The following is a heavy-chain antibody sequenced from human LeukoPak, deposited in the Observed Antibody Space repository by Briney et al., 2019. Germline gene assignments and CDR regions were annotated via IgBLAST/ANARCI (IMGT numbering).Heavy chain of an antibody. J-gene: IGHJ4*02. CDR1: GGSISSGGDY. D-gene: IGHD4-23*01. CDR2: IYSSGTT. Sequence: SETLSLTCTVSGGSISSGGDYWSWIRQPAGKGLEWIGRIYSSGTTNYNPSVKSRLTISVDTSKNQFSLKLSSVTAADTAVYYCARLYGGNSNNYYCDYWGQGTLVTVSS. CDR3: ARLYGGNSNNYYCDY. V-gene: IGHV4-61*02.